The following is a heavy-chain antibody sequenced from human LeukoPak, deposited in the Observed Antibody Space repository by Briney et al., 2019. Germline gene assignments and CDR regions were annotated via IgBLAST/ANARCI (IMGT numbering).Heavy chain of an antibody. CDR1: GFTFGSYA. V-gene: IGHV3-23*01. CDR3: ATSPFMVRGVTPDY. CDR2: ISGSGGST. D-gene: IGHD3-10*01. J-gene: IGHJ4*02. Sequence: GGSLRLSCAASGFTFGSYAMSWVRQAPGKGLEWVSGISGSGGSTYYADSVKGRFTISRDNSKNTLYLQMNSLRAEDTAVYYCATSPFMVRGVTPDYWGQGTLITVSS.